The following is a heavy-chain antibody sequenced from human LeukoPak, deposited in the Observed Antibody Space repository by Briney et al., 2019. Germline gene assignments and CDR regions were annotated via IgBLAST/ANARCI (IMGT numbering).Heavy chain of an antibody. CDR1: GYSLTELS. J-gene: IGHJ4*02. V-gene: IGHV1-24*01. D-gene: IGHD3-16*01. Sequence: ASVKLSRKVSGYSLTELSMRWVRQAPGKGLEWMGGFDLEDGERMYAQKIQGRVTMPEDTSTDTAYMEVSSLRSEDTAVYYCATKRLGLVCDYWGQGTRVTVS. CDR3: ATKRLGLVCDY. CDR2: FDLEDGER.